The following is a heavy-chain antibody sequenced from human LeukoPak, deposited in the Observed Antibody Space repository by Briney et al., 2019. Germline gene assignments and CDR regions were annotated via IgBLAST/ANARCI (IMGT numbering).Heavy chain of an antibody. D-gene: IGHD6-19*01. V-gene: IGHV4-59*08. Sequence: PSETLSLTCTVSGGSISSYYWSWIRQPPGKGLEWIGYIYYSGSTNYNPSLKSRVTLSVDTSKNQFSLKLSSVTAADTAVYYCTRGWSSAGVFDTWGQGTVVTVSS. CDR3: TRGWSSAGVFDT. CDR2: IYYSGST. CDR1: GGSISSYY. J-gene: IGHJ3*02.